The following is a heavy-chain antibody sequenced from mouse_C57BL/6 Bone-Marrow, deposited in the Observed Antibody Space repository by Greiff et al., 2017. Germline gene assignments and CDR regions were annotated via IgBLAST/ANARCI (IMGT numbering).Heavy chain of an antibody. CDR3: TPFYYGSSYWYFDV. D-gene: IGHD1-1*01. CDR2: IDPENGDT. V-gene: IGHV14-4*01. CDR1: GFNIKDDY. J-gene: IGHJ1*03. Sequence: EVKVEESGAELVRPGASVKLSCTASGFNIKDDYMHWVKQRPEQGLEWIGWIDPENGDTEYASKFQGKATITADTSSNTAYLQLSSLTSEDTAVYYCTPFYYGSSYWYFDVWGTGTTVTVSS.